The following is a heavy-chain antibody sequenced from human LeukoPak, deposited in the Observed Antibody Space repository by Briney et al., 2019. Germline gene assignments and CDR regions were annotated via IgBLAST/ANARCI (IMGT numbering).Heavy chain of an antibody. V-gene: IGHV3-33*01. CDR2: IWYDGSNK. CDR3: VGGSGRFDY. Sequence: GGSLRLSCAASGFPFSSYGMHWVRQAPGKGLEWVAVIWYDGSNKYYADSVKGRFTISRDNSKNTLYLQMNSLRAEDTAVYYCVGGSGRFDYWGQGTLVTVSS. D-gene: IGHD3-10*01. CDR1: GFPFSSYG. J-gene: IGHJ4*02.